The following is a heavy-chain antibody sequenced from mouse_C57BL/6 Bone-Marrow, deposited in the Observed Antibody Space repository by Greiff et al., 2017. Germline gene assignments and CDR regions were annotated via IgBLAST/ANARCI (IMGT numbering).Heavy chain of an antibody. CDR3: ARWFAN. J-gene: IGHJ3*01. V-gene: IGHV1-4*01. Sequence: VQLQQSGAELARPGASEKMFCKASGYTFTCSTMHWVKPWPGQGLDWIGSINPCSGYTKYNQKFKDKATLTADKSSSTAYMQLSSLTSEDSAVYYCARWFANCCHVALGTGSA. CDR2: INPCSGYT. CDR1: GYTFTCST.